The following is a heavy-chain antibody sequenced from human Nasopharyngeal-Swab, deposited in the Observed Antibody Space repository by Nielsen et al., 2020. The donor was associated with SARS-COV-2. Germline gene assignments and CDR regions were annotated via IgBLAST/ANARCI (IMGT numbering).Heavy chain of an antibody. CDR2: IYPGDSDT. CDR3: AWKSSGWYGSYDY. Sequence: GGSLRLSCQVSGYSFTSYWIAWVRQMPGKGLEWMGIIYPGDSDTRYSPSFQGQVTISADKSINTAYLQWSSLKASDTAMYYCAWKSSGWYGSYDYWGQGTLVTVSS. D-gene: IGHD6-19*01. J-gene: IGHJ4*02. V-gene: IGHV5-51*01. CDR1: GYSFTSYW.